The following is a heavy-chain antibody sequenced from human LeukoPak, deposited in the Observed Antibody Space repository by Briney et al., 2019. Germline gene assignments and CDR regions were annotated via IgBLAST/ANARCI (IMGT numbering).Heavy chain of an antibody. D-gene: IGHD6-19*01. CDR2: XYYSGST. CDR1: XGSXSSXX. V-gene: IGHV4-59*08. CDR3: ARQDSSGWYDYYYYYGMDV. Sequence: SLXCTVXXGSXSSXXWSWXXQXPXXXXXXXXXXYYSGSTNYNPSLKSRVTISVDTSKNQFSLKLSSVTAADTAVYYCARQDSSGWYDYYYYYGMDVWGQGTTVTVSS. J-gene: IGHJ6*02.